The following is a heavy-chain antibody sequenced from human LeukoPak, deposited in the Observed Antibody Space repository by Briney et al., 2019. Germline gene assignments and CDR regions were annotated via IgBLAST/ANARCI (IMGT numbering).Heavy chain of an antibody. CDR3: ARAGYSSSWYDY. V-gene: IGHV4-34*01. J-gene: IGHJ4*02. Sequence: SETLSLTCAVYGGSFSGYYWSWIRQPPGKGLEWIGEINHSGSTNYNPSLKSRVTISVDTSKNQLSLKLSSVTAADTAVYYCARAGYSSSWYDYWGQGTLVTVSS. CDR2: INHSGST. CDR1: GGSFSGYY. D-gene: IGHD6-13*01.